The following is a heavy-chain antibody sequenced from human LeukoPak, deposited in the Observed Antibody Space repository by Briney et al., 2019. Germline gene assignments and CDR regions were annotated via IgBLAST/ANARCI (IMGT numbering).Heavy chain of an antibody. CDR2: MNPNSGNT. J-gene: IGHJ4*02. D-gene: IGHD6-13*01. Sequence: ASVKVSCKASGYTFTSYGINWVRQATGQGLEWMGWMNPNSGNTGHAQKFQGRVTMTRNTSISTAYMELSSLRSEDTAVYYCARGPLGESSHDYWGQGTLVTVSS. CDR3: ARGPLGESSHDY. CDR1: GYTFTSYG. V-gene: IGHV1-8*02.